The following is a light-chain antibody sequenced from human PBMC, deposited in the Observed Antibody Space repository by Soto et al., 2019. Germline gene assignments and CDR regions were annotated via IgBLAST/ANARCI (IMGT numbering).Light chain of an antibody. Sequence: EIVMTQSPATLSVSPGDRATLSCRASQSVSSNLAWYQKKPGQAPRLLIYGASTRATGIPARFSGSGSGTEFTLTISSLQSEDFATYYCRQLNTFPLTFGQGTRLEIK. CDR3: RQLNTFPLT. V-gene: IGKV3-15*01. CDR2: GAS. CDR1: QSVSSN. J-gene: IGKJ5*01.